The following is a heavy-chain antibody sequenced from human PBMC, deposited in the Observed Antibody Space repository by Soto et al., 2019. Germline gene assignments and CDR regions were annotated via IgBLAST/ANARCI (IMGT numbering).Heavy chain of an antibody. J-gene: IGHJ4*02. CDR2: ISAYNGDT. Sequence: QVQLVQSGAELRKPGASVKVSCKASGYPFISYGFSWVRQAPGQGLEWLGWISAYNGDTKYEQKFQGRITMTTDTSTSTAYMELRSLKSDDTAVYYWARDVAPAAIPLPVDYWGQGTLVTVSS. V-gene: IGHV1-18*01. D-gene: IGHD2-2*01. CDR1: GYPFISYG. CDR3: ARDVAPAAIPLPVDY.